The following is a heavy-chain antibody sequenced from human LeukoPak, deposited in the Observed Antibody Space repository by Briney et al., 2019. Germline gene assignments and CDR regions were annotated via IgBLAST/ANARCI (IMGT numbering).Heavy chain of an antibody. CDR1: GYTFTGYY. CDR3: ARDRWFGNYYYYGMDV. D-gene: IGHD3-10*01. Sequence: ASVKVSCKASGYTFTGYYMHWVRQAPGQGLEWMGWINPNSGGTNYAQKFQGRVTMTRDTSISTAYMELSRLRSDDTAVYYCARDRWFGNYYYYGMDVWGQGTTVTVSS. J-gene: IGHJ6*02. CDR2: INPNSGGT. V-gene: IGHV1-2*02.